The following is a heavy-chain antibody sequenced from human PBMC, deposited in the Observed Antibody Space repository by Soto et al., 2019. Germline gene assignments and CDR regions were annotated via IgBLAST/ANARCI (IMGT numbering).Heavy chain of an antibody. CDR1: GGSISGSSYY. V-gene: IGHV4-39*01. D-gene: IGHD2-15*01. J-gene: IGHJ4*02. CDR2: IYHSGST. CDR3: ARRDIYGHQAPY. Sequence: QVQLQESGPGLVKPSETLSLTCSVSGGSISGSSYYWGWIRQPPGKGLEWIGSIYHSGSTYDHPSLKSRVTISVDTSKNQFSLKLSSVTAADTAVYYCARRDIYGHQAPYWGQGTLVTVSS.